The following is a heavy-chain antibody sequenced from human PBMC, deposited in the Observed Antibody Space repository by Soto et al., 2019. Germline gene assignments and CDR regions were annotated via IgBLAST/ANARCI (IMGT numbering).Heavy chain of an antibody. J-gene: IGHJ6*03. D-gene: IGHD3-10*01. Sequence: VGPLRLSCAASGFTVSGNYMSWVLQVPGKGLEWVSVIYSGGNTYYADSVKGRFTISRHNSENTLYLQMNSLRAEDTAVYYCTRAAWGLWFGYMDVWGKGTTVTVSS. CDR2: IYSGGNT. CDR3: TRAAWGLWFGYMDV. V-gene: IGHV3-53*04. CDR1: GFTVSGNY.